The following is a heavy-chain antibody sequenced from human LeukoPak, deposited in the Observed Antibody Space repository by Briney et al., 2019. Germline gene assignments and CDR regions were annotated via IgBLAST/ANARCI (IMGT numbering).Heavy chain of an antibody. V-gene: IGHV3-30*18. CDR2: ISYDGSNK. CDR1: GFTFSSYG. J-gene: IGHJ4*02. Sequence: GGSLRLSCAASGFTFSSYGLHWVRQAPGKGLEWVAVISYDGSNKYYADSVKGRFTISRDNSKNTLYLQMNSLRAEDTAVYYCAKDQKYYYGSGSYDYWGLGTLVTVSS. D-gene: IGHD3-10*01. CDR3: AKDQKYYYGSGSYDY.